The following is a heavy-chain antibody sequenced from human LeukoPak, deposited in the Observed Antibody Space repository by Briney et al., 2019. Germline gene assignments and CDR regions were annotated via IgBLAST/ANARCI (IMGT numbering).Heavy chain of an antibody. D-gene: IGHD6-6*01. J-gene: IGHJ5*02. V-gene: IGHV3-74*01. Sequence: GGSLRLSCAASGFTFTSHLMHWVRQAPGKGLVRVSRIDNYGSDTTYADSVRGRFTISRDNAKKTLYLQMNSLRVEDTAVYYCVRDRPHNWFDPWGQGNLVTVSS. CDR3: VRDRPHNWFDP. CDR2: IDNYGSDT. CDR1: GFTFTSHL.